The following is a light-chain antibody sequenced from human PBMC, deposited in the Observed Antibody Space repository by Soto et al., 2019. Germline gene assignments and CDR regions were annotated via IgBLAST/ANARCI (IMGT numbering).Light chain of an antibody. Sequence: VLPQSPDTLSLSPGDRATLSCRASQSVRSTFLAWYQQKPGQAPRLLIYGASNRAAGIPERFSGSASGTEFTLTISRLEPDDSAVYYCLQYHDSLMNTIGQGTKLQIK. V-gene: IGKV3-20*01. J-gene: IGKJ2*01. CDR2: GAS. CDR3: LQYHDSLMNT. CDR1: QSVRSTF.